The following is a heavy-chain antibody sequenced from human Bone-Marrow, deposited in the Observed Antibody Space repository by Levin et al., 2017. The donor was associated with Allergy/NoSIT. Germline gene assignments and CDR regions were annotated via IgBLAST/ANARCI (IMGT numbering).Heavy chain of an antibody. D-gene: IGHD6-6*01. V-gene: IGHV3-23*01. CDR1: GFTFSSYA. Sequence: GESLKISCAASGFTFSSYAMSWVRQAPGKGLEWVSAISGSGGSTYYADSVKGRFTISRDNSKNTLYLQMNSLRAEDTAVYYCAKWYSSSPGYFQHWGQGTLVTVSS. CDR2: ISGSGGST. J-gene: IGHJ1*01. CDR3: AKWYSSSPGYFQH.